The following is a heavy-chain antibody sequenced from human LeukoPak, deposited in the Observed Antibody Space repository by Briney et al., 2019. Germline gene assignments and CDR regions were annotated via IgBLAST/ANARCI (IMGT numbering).Heavy chain of an antibody. V-gene: IGHV5-51*01. CDR2: IYPGDSDT. CDR3: ARQGKLELLYYFDY. J-gene: IGHJ4*02. D-gene: IGHD1-7*01. CDR1: GYSFASYW. Sequence: GESLKISCRYSGYSFASYWFGWVRHMPGKGLEWIGVIYPGDSDTRYSPSFEGQVTISGDKSTSTAFLQWSSLRASDTAMYYCARQGKLELLYYFDYWGQGTLVTVSS.